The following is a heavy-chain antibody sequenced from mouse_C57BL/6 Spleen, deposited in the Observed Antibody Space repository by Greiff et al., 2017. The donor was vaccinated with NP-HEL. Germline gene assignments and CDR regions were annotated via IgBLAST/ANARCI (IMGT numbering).Heavy chain of an antibody. Sequence: QVQLKQSGAELVKPGASVKLSCKASGYTFTSYWMHWVKQRPGQGLEWIGMIHPNSGSTNYNEKFKSKATLTVDKSSSTAYMQLSSLTSEDSAVYYCARSYDYDWDYWGQGTTLTVSS. V-gene: IGHV1-64*01. CDR3: ARSYDYDWDY. CDR2: IHPNSGST. D-gene: IGHD2-4*01. CDR1: GYTFTSYW. J-gene: IGHJ2*01.